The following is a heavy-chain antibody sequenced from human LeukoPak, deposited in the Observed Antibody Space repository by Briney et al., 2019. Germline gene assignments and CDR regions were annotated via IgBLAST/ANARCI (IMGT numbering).Heavy chain of an antibody. V-gene: IGHV4-59*01. CDR1: GGSISSYY. D-gene: IGHD1-1*01. CDR3: ARRNGYYFDY. Sequence: PSETLSLTCTVSGGSISSYYWSWIRQPPGKGLEWIGYICYSGSTNYNPSLKSRVTISVDTSKNQFSLKLSSVTAADTAVYYCARRNGYYFDYWGQGTLVTVSS. J-gene: IGHJ4*02. CDR2: ICYSGST.